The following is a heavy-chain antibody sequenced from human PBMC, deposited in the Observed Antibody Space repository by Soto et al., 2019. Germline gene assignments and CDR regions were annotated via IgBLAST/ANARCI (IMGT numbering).Heavy chain of an antibody. CDR1: GGSISSGGYY. CDR2: IYYSGST. D-gene: IGHD3-22*01. J-gene: IGHJ4*02. Sequence: QVQLQESGPGLVKPSQTLSLTCTVSGGSISSGGYYWSWIRQHPGKGLEWIGYIYYSGSTYYNQSPESRVTISVDTAKNQFALKLSAVTAAGTAVEDCARSSSGNTDSRGDFDDWGQGTLVTVSS. CDR3: ARSSSGNTDSRGDFDD. V-gene: IGHV4-31*03.